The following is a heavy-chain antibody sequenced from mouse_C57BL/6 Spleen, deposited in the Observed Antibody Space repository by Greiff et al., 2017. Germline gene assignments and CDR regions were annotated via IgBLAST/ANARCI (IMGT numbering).Heavy chain of an antibody. CDR2: ISYDGSN. D-gene: IGHD2-5*01. CDR1: GYSITSGYY. J-gene: IGHJ4*01. V-gene: IGHV3-6*01. CDR3: GRYSNYAYYAMDY. Sequence: DVQLQESGPGLVKPSQSLSLSCSVTGYSITSGYYWNWIRQFPGNKLEGMGYISYDGSNNYNPSLKKGISITRGTSKNLFFLKLNYVTTEDTATYYCGRYSNYAYYAMDYWGKGTSVTVSS.